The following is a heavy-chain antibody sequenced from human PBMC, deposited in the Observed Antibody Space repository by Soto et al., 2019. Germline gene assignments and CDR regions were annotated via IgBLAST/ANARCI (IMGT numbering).Heavy chain of an antibody. CDR1: GFSLSTSGVG. CDR2: IYWDDDK. Sequence: QITLKESGPTLVKPTQTLTLTCTFSGFSLSTSGVGVGWIRQPPGKALEWLALIYWDDDKRYSPSLKSRLTTTKDTSKNQVVLTMTNMDPVDTATYYCAHTLGYSSSWSVFYFDLWGRGTLVTVSS. D-gene: IGHD6-13*01. V-gene: IGHV2-5*02. J-gene: IGHJ2*01. CDR3: AHTLGYSSSWSVFYFDL.